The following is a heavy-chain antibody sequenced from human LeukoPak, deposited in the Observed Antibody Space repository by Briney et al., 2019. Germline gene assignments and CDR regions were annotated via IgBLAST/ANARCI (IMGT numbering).Heavy chain of an antibody. D-gene: IGHD2-15*01. CDR1: GGSISSGSYY. J-gene: IGHJ5*02. CDR3: ARDLRYCSGGSCYSRWFDP. V-gene: IGHV4-61*02. Sequence: PSETLSLTCTVSGGSISSGSYYWSWMRQPAGKGLEWIGRIYTSGSTNYNPSLKSRVTISVDTSKNQFSLKLSSVTAAHTALYYCARDLRYCSGGSCYSRWFDPWGQGTLVTVSS. CDR2: IYTSGST.